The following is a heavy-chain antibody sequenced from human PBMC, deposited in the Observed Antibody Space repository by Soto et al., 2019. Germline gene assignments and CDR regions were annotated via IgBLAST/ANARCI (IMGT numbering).Heavy chain of an antibody. CDR1: GFTFSSYG. Sequence: GGSLRLSCAASGFTFSSYGMHGVRQAPGKGLEGVAVISYDGRNKYYADSVKGRFTISRDNSKNTLYLQMNSLRAEDTAVYYCAKFLMSSGYSPWGQGTLVTVYS. CDR3: AKFLMSSGYSP. J-gene: IGHJ5*02. D-gene: IGHD3-22*01. V-gene: IGHV3-30*18. CDR2: ISYDGRNK.